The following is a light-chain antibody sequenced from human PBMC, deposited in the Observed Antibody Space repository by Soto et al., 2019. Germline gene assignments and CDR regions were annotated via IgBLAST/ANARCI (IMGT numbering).Light chain of an antibody. CDR2: KAS. Sequence: DIQMTQSPSILSASVGDRVTITCRASQSISDWLAWYQQKPGKAPKLLIYKASSLESGVPSRFSGSGSGTEFTLTISSLQPDDFATYYCQQYNTYSTWTFGQGTKVEI. V-gene: IGKV1-5*03. CDR3: QQYNTYSTWT. CDR1: QSISDW. J-gene: IGKJ1*01.